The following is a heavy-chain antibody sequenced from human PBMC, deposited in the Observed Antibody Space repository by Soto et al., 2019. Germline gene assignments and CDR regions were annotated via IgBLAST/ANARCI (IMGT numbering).Heavy chain of an antibody. V-gene: IGHV3-33*01. CDR3: ARALDSSGYSSGYYFDH. CDR1: GFTFSTYG. D-gene: IGHD3-22*01. CDR2: IWYDGTNK. J-gene: IGHJ4*02. Sequence: GGSLRLSCAASGFTFSTYGMHWVRQAPGKGLEWVAVIWYDGTNKYYADSVKGRFTISRDNSKNTLYLRMNSLRAEDTAVYYCARALDSSGYSSGYYFDHWGQGILGTGSS.